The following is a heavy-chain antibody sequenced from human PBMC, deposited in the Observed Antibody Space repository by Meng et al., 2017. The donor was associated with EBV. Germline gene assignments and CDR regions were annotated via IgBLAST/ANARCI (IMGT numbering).Heavy chain of an antibody. CDR2: LIPMSDAP. Sequence: SGAELRMPGASVKVSGKTSGGTFRSDPVSWVRQAPGQGLEWMGGLIPMSDAPHYTQKFTGRVTMTADESTNTHYMDLSGLRFEDTAVYYCASESGRGFTPDYWGQGTLVTVSS. J-gene: IGHJ4*02. CDR3: ASESGRGFTPDY. CDR1: GGTFRSDP. V-gene: IGHV1-69*01. D-gene: IGHD3-10*01.